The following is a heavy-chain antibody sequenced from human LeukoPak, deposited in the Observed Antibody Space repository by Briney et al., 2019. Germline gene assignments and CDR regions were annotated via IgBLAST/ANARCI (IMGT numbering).Heavy chain of an antibody. Sequence: GSLKLSCAASGFPFSSHWMNWVRQAPGKGLEWVAIMNQGGSSKYYLDSVKGRFTISRDNAQNSLFLQMSSLRVEDTAVYYCARTAVAGRGLDFWGQGILVTVSS. J-gene: IGHJ4*02. CDR2: MNQGGSSK. D-gene: IGHD6-19*01. V-gene: IGHV3-7*01. CDR3: ARTAVAGRGLDF. CDR1: GFPFSSHW.